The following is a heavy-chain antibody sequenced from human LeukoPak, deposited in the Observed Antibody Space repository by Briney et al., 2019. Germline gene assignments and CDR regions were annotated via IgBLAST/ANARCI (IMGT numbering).Heavy chain of an antibody. V-gene: IGHV1-18*01. CDR3: AREVIVVVPAALRDHYYGMDV. CDR2: ISAYNGNT. D-gene: IGHD2-2*01. Sequence: ASVKVSCKASGYTFTSYGISWVRQAPGQGLEWMGWISAYNGNTNYAQKLQGRVTMTTDTSTSTAYMELRSLRSDDTAVYYCAREVIVVVPAALRDHYYGMDVWGQGTTVTVSS. CDR1: GYTFTSYG. J-gene: IGHJ6*02.